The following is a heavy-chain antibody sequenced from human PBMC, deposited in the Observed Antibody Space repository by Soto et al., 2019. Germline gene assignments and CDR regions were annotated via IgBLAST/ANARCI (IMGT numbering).Heavy chain of an antibody. Sequence: GGSLRLSCAASGFTFSSYSMNWVRQAPGKGLEWVSSISSSSSYIYYADSVKDRFTISRDNAKNSLYLQMNSLRAEDSAVYYCARAPRDSGSYYSFQHWGQGTLVTVSS. CDR2: ISSSSSYI. CDR3: ARAPRDSGSYYSFQH. D-gene: IGHD1-26*01. J-gene: IGHJ1*01. CDR1: GFTFSSYS. V-gene: IGHV3-21*01.